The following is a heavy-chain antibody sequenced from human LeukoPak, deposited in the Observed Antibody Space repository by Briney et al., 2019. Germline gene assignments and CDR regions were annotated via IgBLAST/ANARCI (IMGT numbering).Heavy chain of an antibody. CDR3: ARDHGSGTYYLFDY. V-gene: IGHV4-59*12. CDR2: IYYSGST. J-gene: IGHJ4*02. D-gene: IGHD3-10*01. Sequence: SETLSLTCTVSGGSISSYYWSWIRQPPGKGLEWIGYIYYSGSTNYNPPLKSRVTISVDTSKNQFSLKLSSVTAADTAVYYCARDHGSGTYYLFDYWGQGTLVTVSS. CDR1: GGSISSYY.